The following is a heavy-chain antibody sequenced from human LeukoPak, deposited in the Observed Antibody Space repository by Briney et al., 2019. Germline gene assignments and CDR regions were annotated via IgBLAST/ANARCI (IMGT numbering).Heavy chain of an antibody. CDR3: ARDKGYCSSTSCHGLDY. CDR1: GFSFSDYY. Sequence: GSLRLSCAASGFSFSDYYMSWIRQPPGKGLEWIGYIHYSGSTNYNPSLESRVTISVDTSKNQFSLKLNSVTAADTAVYYCARDKGYCSSTSCHGLDYWGQGTLVTVSS. D-gene: IGHD2-2*01. V-gene: IGHV4-59*01. CDR2: IHYSGST. J-gene: IGHJ4*02.